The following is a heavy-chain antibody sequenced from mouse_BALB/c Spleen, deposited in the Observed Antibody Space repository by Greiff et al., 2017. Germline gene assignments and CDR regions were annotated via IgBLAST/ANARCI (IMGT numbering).Heavy chain of an antibody. Sequence: EVKLVESGGGLVKPGGSLKLSCAASGFTFSSYTMSWVRQTPEKRLEWVATISSGGSYTYYPDSVKGRFTISRDNAKNTLYLQMSSLKSEDTAMYYCTRRELPYFDYWGQGTTLTVSS. CDR3: TRRELPYFDY. V-gene: IGHV5-6-4*01. CDR2: ISSGGSYT. CDR1: GFTFSSYT. D-gene: IGHD2-12*01. J-gene: IGHJ2*01.